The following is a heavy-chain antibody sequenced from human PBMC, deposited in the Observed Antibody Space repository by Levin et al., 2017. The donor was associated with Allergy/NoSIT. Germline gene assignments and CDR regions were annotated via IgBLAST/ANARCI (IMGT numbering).Heavy chain of an antibody. Sequence: GESLKISCAASGFTFSSYALTWVRQAPGKGLEWVSGISGSAMYTYYADSVKGRFTISRDNSKNTLYLQMDSLRVDDTAVFYCARVRGGSPYYYGMDVWGQGTTVTVSS. V-gene: IGHV3-23*01. J-gene: IGHJ6*02. CDR3: ARVRGGSPYYYGMDV. D-gene: IGHD3-10*01. CDR2: ISGSAMYT. CDR1: GFTFSSYA.